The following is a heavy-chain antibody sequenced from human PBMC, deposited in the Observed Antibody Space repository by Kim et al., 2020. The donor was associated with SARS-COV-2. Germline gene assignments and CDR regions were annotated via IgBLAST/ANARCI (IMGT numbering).Heavy chain of an antibody. V-gene: IGHV5-10-1*01. CDR2: IDPSDSYT. J-gene: IGHJ4*02. CDR3: ARQLYYDILTGNYCFDY. D-gene: IGHD3-9*01. CDR1: GYSFTSYW. Sequence: GESLKISCKGSGYSFTSYWISWVRQMPGKGLEWMGRIDPSDSYTNYSPSFQGHVTISADKSISTAYLQWSSLKASDTAMYYCARQLYYDILTGNYCFDYWGQGTLVTVSS.